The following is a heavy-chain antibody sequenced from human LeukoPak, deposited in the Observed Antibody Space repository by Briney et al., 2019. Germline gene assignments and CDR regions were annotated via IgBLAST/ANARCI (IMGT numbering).Heavy chain of an antibody. CDR1: GFTVSSNY. CDR3: ARGSGVYYDSSGEFDY. D-gene: IGHD3-22*01. CDR2: IYSGGSS. Sequence: PGGSLRLSCAASGFTVSSNYMSWVRQAPGKGLEWVSVIYSGGSSYYTDSVKGRFTISRDNSKNTLYLQMNSLRAEDTAVYYCARGSGVYYDSSGEFDYWGQGTLVTVSS. J-gene: IGHJ4*02. V-gene: IGHV3-66*01.